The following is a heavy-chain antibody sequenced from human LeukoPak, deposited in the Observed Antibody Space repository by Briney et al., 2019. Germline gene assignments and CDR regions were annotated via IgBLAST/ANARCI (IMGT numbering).Heavy chain of an antibody. CDR1: GFILSNYW. J-gene: IGHJ4*02. Sequence: PGGSLRLSCAASGFILSNYWMNWVRQAPGKGLEWVSAISGSGGSTYYADSVKGRFTISRDNSKNTLYLQMNSLRAEDTAVYYCAKDYHIAAAVSDAQLDYWGQGTLVTVSS. V-gene: IGHV3-23*01. D-gene: IGHD6-13*01. CDR3: AKDYHIAAAVSDAQLDY. CDR2: ISGSGGST.